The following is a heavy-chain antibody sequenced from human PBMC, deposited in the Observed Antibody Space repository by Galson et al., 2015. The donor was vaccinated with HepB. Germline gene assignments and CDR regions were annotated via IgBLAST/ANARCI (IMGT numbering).Heavy chain of an antibody. V-gene: IGHV3-11*01. J-gene: IGHJ4*02. D-gene: IGHD3-9*01. CDR2: ISTSGKTT. CDR3: ARGNNTDYDVLTGYQYFFDY. Sequence: SLRLSCAASGFNFSDYYMNWIRQAPGKGLEWISYISTSGKTTNSAESVKGRFTISRDNTKNTLFPQMSSLRAEDTAVYYCARGNNTDYDVLTGYQYFFDYWGRGSLVTISS. CDR1: GFNFSDYY.